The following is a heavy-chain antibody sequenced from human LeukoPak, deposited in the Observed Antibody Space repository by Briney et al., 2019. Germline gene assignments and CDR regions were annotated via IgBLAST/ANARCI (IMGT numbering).Heavy chain of an antibody. D-gene: IGHD6-13*01. CDR3: AKDRTSWYVNWFDP. CDR2: ISGSGGST. V-gene: IGHV3-23*01. J-gene: IGHJ5*02. CDR1: GFTFSSYA. Sequence: GGSLRLSCAASGFTFSSYAMSWVRQAPGKGLEWASAISGSGGSTYYADSVKGQFTISRDNSKNTLYLQMNSLRAEDTAVYYCAKDRTSWYVNWFDPWGQGTLVTVSS.